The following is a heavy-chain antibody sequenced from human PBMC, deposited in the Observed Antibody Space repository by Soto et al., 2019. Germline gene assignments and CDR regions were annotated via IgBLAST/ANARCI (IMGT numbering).Heavy chain of an antibody. CDR2: IKQDGSEK. Sequence: EVQLVESGGGLVQPGGSLRLSCAASRFTFSSYWMNWVRQAPGKGLEWVANIKQDGSEKYYVDSVKGRFTISRDNTKNSLYLQMNSLRAEDTAVYYCAREQLQVVIPDYWGQGTLVTVSS. J-gene: IGHJ4*02. CDR3: AREQLQVVIPDY. D-gene: IGHD6-13*01. V-gene: IGHV3-7*01. CDR1: RFTFSSYW.